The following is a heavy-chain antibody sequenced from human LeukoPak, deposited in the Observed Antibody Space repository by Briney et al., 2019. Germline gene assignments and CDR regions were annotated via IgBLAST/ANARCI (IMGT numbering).Heavy chain of an antibody. CDR2: TSSSSSYI. Sequence: GGSLRLSCAASGFTFSSYSMNWVRQAPGKGLEWVSSTSSSSSYIYYADPVKGRFTISRDNAKNSLYLQMNSLRAEDTAVYYCAREGFRAVAPYWGQGTLVTVSS. V-gene: IGHV3-21*01. CDR3: AREGFRAVAPY. J-gene: IGHJ4*02. D-gene: IGHD6-19*01. CDR1: GFTFSSYS.